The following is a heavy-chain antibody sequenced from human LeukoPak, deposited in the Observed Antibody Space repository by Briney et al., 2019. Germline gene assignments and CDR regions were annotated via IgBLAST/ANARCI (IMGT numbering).Heavy chain of an antibody. CDR2: IYTSGTI. D-gene: IGHD7-27*01. V-gene: IGHV4-4*07. Sequence: SETLSLTCTVSGGSISSYYWSWIRQPAGTALEWIGRIYTSGTITYNPSLKSRVTMSVDTSKNQFSLKLSSVTAADTAVYFCARGFRGDNFDYWGQGTLVTVSS. CDR1: GGSISSYY. CDR3: ARGFRGDNFDY. J-gene: IGHJ4*02.